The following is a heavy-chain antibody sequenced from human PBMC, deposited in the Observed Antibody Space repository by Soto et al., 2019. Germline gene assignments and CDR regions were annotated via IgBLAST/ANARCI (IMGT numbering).Heavy chain of an antibody. CDR3: ARGISGIAVAGTYGMDV. D-gene: IGHD6-19*01. CDR2: ISAYNGNT. J-gene: IGHJ6*02. V-gene: IGHV1-18*04. Sequence: GASVKVSCKASGYTFTSYGISWVRQAPGQGLEWMGWISAYNGNTNYAQKLQGRVTMTIDTSTSTAYMELRSLGSDDTAVYYCARGISGIAVAGTYGMDVWGQGTTVTVSS. CDR1: GYTFTSYG.